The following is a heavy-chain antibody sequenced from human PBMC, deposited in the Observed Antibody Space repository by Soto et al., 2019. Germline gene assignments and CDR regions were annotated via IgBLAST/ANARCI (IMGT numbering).Heavy chain of an antibody. CDR3: ARDSYLRMRTGIDP. V-gene: IGHV4-30-2*01. J-gene: IGHJ5*02. Sequence: SETLSLTCADSGGSISSGGYSWSWIRQPPGKGLEWIGYIYHSGSTYYNPSLKSRVTISVDRSKNQFSLKLSSVTAADTAVYYCARDSYLRMRTGIDPWGQGTLVTVSS. CDR1: GGSISSGGYS. D-gene: IGHD7-27*01. CDR2: IYHSGST.